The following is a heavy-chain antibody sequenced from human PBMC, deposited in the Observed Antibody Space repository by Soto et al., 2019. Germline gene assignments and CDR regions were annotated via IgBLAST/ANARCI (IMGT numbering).Heavy chain of an antibody. Sequence: PGGSLRLSCAASGFTFSSYAMHWVRQAPGKGLEWVAVISYDGSNKYYADSVKGRFTISRDNSKNTLYLQMNSLRAEDTAVYYCAREALPEYFDWLLSRGPYFDYWGQGTQVTVSS. CDR2: ISYDGSNK. D-gene: IGHD3-9*01. V-gene: IGHV3-30-3*01. J-gene: IGHJ4*02. CDR3: AREALPEYFDWLLSRGPYFDY. CDR1: GFTFSSYA.